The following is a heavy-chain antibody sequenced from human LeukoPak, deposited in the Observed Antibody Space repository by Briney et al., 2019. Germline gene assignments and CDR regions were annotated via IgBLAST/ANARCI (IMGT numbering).Heavy chain of an antibody. CDR2: IDKKTKNYET. Sequence: GGSLRLSCAASGFSFSDCSIHWVGQASGKGLEWVGLIDKKTKNYETAYAASVRGRFTISRDDSQNTAYLQMYSLETEDTALYYCTRDAGTSNWLDRWGQGTLVTVSS. J-gene: IGHJ5*02. D-gene: IGHD1-26*01. V-gene: IGHV3-73*01. CDR1: GFSFSDCS. CDR3: TRDAGTSNWLDR.